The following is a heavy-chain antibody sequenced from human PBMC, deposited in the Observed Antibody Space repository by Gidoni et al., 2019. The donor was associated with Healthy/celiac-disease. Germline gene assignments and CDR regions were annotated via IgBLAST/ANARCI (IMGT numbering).Heavy chain of an antibody. V-gene: IGHV1-69*01. Sequence: QVPLVQSGAEVKKPGSSVKVSCKASGGTFSSYAISWVRQAPGQGREWMGGIIPIFGTANYAQKFQGRVTITADESTSTADMELSSLRSEDTAVYYCARSSGTGPFDPWGQGTLVTVSS. D-gene: IGHD1-7*01. CDR1: GGTFSSYA. J-gene: IGHJ5*02. CDR2: IIPIFGTA. CDR3: ARSSGTGPFDP.